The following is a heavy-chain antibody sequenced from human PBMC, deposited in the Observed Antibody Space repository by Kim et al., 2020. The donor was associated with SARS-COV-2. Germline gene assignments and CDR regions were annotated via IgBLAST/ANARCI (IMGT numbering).Heavy chain of an antibody. CDR2: INTNTGNP. V-gene: IGHV7-4-1*02. CDR3: VKEELLGLVYGMDV. CDR1: GYTFTSYA. J-gene: IGHJ6*02. Sequence: ASVKVSCKASGYTFTSYAMNWVRQTPGQGLEWMGWINTNTGNPTYAQGFTGRFVFSLDTSVSTAYLQISSLKAEDTAVYYCVKEELLGLVYGMDVWGQGTTVTVSS. D-gene: IGHD3-10*01.